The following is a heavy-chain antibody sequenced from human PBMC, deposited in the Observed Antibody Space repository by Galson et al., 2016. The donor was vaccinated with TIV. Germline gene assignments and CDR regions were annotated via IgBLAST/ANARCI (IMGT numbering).Heavy chain of an antibody. Sequence: SLRLSCAASGFTFSSYAMHWVRQAPGKGLQWVAVIWYDGNDKYYADSVKGRFPISRDNSKNTLYLQMNSLRVEETAVYYCARDRKYYDILTAGNSYYGMDVWGQGTTVTVSS. CDR3: ARDRKYYDILTAGNSYYGMDV. CDR1: GFTFSSYA. V-gene: IGHV3-33*01. CDR2: IWYDGNDK. J-gene: IGHJ6*02. D-gene: IGHD3-9*01.